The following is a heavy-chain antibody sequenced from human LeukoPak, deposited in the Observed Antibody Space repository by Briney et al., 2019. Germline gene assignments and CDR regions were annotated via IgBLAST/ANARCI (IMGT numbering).Heavy chain of an antibody. Sequence: GGSLRLSCAVSGLTFSSSAMSWVRQAPGKGLEWVAAISNNGGYTYYADSVQGRFTISRDNSKSTLCLQMNSLRAEDTAVYYCAKQLGYRSDGSCYFPYWGQGTLVTVSS. CDR3: AKQLGYRSDGSCYFPY. D-gene: IGHD2-15*01. CDR1: GLTFSSSA. CDR2: ISNNGGYT. V-gene: IGHV3-23*01. J-gene: IGHJ4*02.